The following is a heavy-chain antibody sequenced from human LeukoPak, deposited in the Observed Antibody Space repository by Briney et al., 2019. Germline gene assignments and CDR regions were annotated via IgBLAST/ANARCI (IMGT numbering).Heavy chain of an antibody. D-gene: IGHD2-15*01. Sequence: SQTLSLTCTVSGGSISSGSYYWSWIRQPAGKGLEWIGRIYTSGSTNYNLSLKSRVTISVDTSKNQFSLKLSSVTAADTAVYYCARAQCCPGTPDYWGQGTLVTVSS. J-gene: IGHJ4*02. V-gene: IGHV4-61*02. CDR2: IYTSGST. CDR1: GGSISSGSYY. CDR3: ARAQCCPGTPDY.